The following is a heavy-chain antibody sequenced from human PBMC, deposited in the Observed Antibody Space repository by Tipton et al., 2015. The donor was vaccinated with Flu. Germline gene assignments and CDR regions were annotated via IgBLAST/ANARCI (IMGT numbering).Heavy chain of an antibody. CDR2: IYYSGST. CDR3: ATLLFRSAFDI. Sequence: TLSLTCTVSGGSISGSSYYWGWIRQPPGKGLEWIGSIYYSGSTYYNPSLKSRVTISVDTSKNQFSLKLSSVTAADTAVYYCATLLFRSAFDIWGQGTMVTVSS. D-gene: IGHD2-21*02. V-gene: IGHV4-39*07. CDR1: GGSISGSSYY. J-gene: IGHJ3*02.